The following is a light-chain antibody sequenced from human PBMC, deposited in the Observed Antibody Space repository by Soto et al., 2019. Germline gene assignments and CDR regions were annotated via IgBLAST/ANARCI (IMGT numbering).Light chain of an antibody. CDR3: SSYSISSTLGV. CDR2: DVS. J-gene: IGLJ2*01. V-gene: IGLV2-14*01. CDR1: SSDVGSYNY. Sequence: QSALTQPASVSGSPGQSITISCTGTSSDVGSYNYVSWYQQHPGKAPKLMIYDVSNRPSGVSNRFSDSKSGNTASLTISGLQAEDEAEYYCSSYSISSTLGVFGGGTKLTVL.